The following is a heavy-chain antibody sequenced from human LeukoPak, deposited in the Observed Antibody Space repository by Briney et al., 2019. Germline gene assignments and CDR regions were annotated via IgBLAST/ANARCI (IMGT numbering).Heavy chain of an antibody. D-gene: IGHD3-16*01. CDR3: TTNLAGGGNAVYPFDK. CDR1: GFTFSNAW. CDR2: IKSKTNGGTT. Sequence: GGSLRLSCAASGFTFSNAWMSWVRQAPGKGLEWVGRIKSKTNGGTTDYAAPVKGRFTIPRDDSTNTLYLQMNSLKTGDTAVYYCTTNLAGGGNAVYPFDKWGEGTLVTVSS. J-gene: IGHJ4*02. V-gene: IGHV3-15*01.